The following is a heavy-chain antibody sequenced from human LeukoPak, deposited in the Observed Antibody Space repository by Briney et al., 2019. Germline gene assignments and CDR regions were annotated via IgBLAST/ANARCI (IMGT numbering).Heavy chain of an antibody. D-gene: IGHD3-10*02. J-gene: IGHJ6*04. Sequence: GGSLRLSCAASGFTFSSYAMHWVRQAPGKGVEWGAVISYDGSNKYYADSVKGRFTISRDNSKNTLYLQMNSLRAEDTAVYYCAELGITMIGGVWGKGTTVTISS. CDR2: ISYDGSNK. CDR1: GFTFSSYA. V-gene: IGHV3-30*04. CDR3: AELGITMIGGV.